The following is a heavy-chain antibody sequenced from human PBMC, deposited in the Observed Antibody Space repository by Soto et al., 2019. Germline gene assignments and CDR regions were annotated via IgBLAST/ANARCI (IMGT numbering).Heavy chain of an antibody. D-gene: IGHD5-18*01. V-gene: IGHV3-21*01. CDR2: ISSSSSYI. Sequence: EVQLVESGGGLVKPGGSLRLSCAASGFTFSSYSMNWVRQAPGKGLEWVSSISSSSSYIYYADSVKGRFTISRDNAKNSLYLQMNSLRAEDTAVYYCARDYPGYSYGYRLYYYGMDVWGQGTTVTVSS. CDR3: ARDYPGYSYGYRLYYYGMDV. J-gene: IGHJ6*02. CDR1: GFTFSSYS.